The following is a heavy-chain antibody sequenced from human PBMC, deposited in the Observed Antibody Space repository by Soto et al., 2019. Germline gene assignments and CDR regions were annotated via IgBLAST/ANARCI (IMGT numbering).Heavy chain of an antibody. CDR1: GFTFSSYS. J-gene: IGHJ6*02. Sequence: EVQLVESGGGLVKPGGSLRLSCAASGFTFSSYSMNWVRQAPGKGLEWVSSISSSSSYIYYADSVKGRFTISRDNGKNSLYLQMNSLRAADTAVYDCEGKSVATHGMDVWGQGTKVTVSS. CDR2: ISSSSSYI. CDR3: EGKSVATHGMDV. V-gene: IGHV3-21*01. D-gene: IGHD2-15*01.